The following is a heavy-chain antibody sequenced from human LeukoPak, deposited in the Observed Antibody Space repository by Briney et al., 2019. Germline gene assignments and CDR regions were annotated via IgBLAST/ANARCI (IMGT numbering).Heavy chain of an antibody. J-gene: IGHJ4*02. CDR1: GGTFSSYA. Sequence: SVKVSCKASGGTFSSYAISWVRQAPGQGLEWMGGIIPIFGTANYAQKFQGRVTITTDESTSTAYMELSSLRSEDTAVYYCAGSIFGAVTTFDYWGQGTLVTVSS. V-gene: IGHV1-69*05. D-gene: IGHD3-3*01. CDR3: AGSIFGAVTTFDY. CDR2: IIPIFGTA.